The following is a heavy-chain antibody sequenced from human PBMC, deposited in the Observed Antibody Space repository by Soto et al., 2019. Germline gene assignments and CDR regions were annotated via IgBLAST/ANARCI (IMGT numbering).Heavy chain of an antibody. V-gene: IGHV1-18*01. CDR3: ARGSGAYSSSSFLYYYYDVDV. CDR2: ISAYNGNT. CDR1: GYTFTSYG. Sequence: ASVKVSCKASGYTFTSYGISWVRQAPGQGLEWMGWISAYNGNTNYAQKLQGRVTMTTDTSTSTAYMELRSLRSDDTAVYYCARGSGAYSSSSFLYYYYDVDVCGKGTTVTVTS. J-gene: IGHJ6*03. D-gene: IGHD6-6*01.